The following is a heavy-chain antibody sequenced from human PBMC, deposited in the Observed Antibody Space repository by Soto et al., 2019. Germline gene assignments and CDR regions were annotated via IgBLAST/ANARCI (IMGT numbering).Heavy chain of an antibody. CDR2: VNPNNGDT. J-gene: IGHJ4*02. CDR1: GYTFSNYD. V-gene: IGHV1-8*01. CDR3: AKVSRKGSAIDLDY. Sequence: QVQLVQSGAELKKPGASVKVSCKASGYTFSNYDMNWVRQATGQGPEWIGWVNPNNGDTGYAQKFQGRVTLTTDTSTTTAYMELTSLRSEDTAIYYCAKVSRKGSAIDLDYLSQGTLITVSS. D-gene: IGHD3-10*01.